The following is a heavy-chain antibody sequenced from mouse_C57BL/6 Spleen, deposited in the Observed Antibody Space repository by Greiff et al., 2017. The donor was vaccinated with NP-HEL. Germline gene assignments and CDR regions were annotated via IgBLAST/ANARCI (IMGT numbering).Heavy chain of an antibody. CDR1: GYTFTNYW. D-gene: IGHD4-1*01. V-gene: IGHV1-63*01. J-gene: IGHJ3*01. CDR3: ARSELGAFAY. CDR2: IYPGGGYT. Sequence: VKLVESGAELVRPGTSVKMSCKASGYTFTNYWIGWAKQRPGHGLEWIGDIYPGGGYTNYNEKFKGKATLTADKSSSTAYMQFSSLTSEDSAIYYCARSELGAFAYWGQGTLVTVSA.